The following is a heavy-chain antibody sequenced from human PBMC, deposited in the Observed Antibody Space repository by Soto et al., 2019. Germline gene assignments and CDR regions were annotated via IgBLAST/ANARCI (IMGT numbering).Heavy chain of an antibody. CDR1: GYTFDDYA. J-gene: IGHJ6*03. V-gene: IGHV3-9*01. Sequence: EVQLVESGGGLVQPGRCLRLSCAASGYTFDDYAMHWVRQAPGKGLEWVSGISWNSGSIGYADSVKGRFTISRDNAKNSLYLQMNSLRAEDTALYYCAKEAGGGECYWGPCRSYMDDWGIGTTVTVSS. D-gene: IGHD2-21*01. CDR3: AKEAGGGECYWGPCRSYMDD. CDR2: ISWNSGSI.